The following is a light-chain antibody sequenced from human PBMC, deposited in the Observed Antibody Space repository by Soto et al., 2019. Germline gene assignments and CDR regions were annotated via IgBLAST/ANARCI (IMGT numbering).Light chain of an antibody. CDR2: KAS. J-gene: IGKJ1*01. CDR3: QQYHIHST. Sequence: DIQMTQSPSTLSASVGDRVTITCRARESINIWLAWFQQKPGKAPKLLISKASILESGVPSRFSGRGSGTEFTLTISSLQPDDFATYHCQQYHIHSTFGQGTKV. V-gene: IGKV1-5*03. CDR1: ESINIW.